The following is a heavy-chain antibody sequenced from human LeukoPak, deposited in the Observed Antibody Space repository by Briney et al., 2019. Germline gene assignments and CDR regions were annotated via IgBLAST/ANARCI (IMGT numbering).Heavy chain of an antibody. D-gene: IGHD1-26*01. CDR1: GYSISSGYY. CDR3: ARAWELAHFDY. Sequence: PSETLSLTCAVSGYSISSGYYWGWIRPPPGKGLEWIGSIYHSGSTYYNPSLKSRVTISVDTSKNQFSLKLSSVTAADTAVYYCARAWELAHFDYWGQGTLVTVSS. J-gene: IGHJ4*02. V-gene: IGHV4-38-2*01. CDR2: IYHSGST.